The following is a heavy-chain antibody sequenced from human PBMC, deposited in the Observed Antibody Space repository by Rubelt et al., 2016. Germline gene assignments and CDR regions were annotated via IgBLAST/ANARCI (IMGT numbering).Heavy chain of an antibody. J-gene: IGHJ5*02. Sequence: QVQLQESGPGLVKPSETLSLTCTVSGGSVSSGSYYWSWIRQPPGKGLEWIGYIYYSGSTNYNPSLKSRVTISVETSKNQFSLKLSAVTAADTAVYYCARGPSSYSSSSSWFDPWGQGTLVTVSS. V-gene: IGHV4-61*01. CDR2: IYYSGST. CDR3: ARGPSSYSSSSSWFDP. D-gene: IGHD6-13*01. CDR1: GGSVSSGSYY.